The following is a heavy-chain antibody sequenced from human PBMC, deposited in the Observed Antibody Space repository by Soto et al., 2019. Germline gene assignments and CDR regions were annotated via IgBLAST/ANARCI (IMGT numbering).Heavy chain of an antibody. J-gene: IGHJ3*02. D-gene: IGHD6-13*01. V-gene: IGHV3-23*01. CDR2: ISGSGGST. CDR1: GFTFSSYA. CDR3: AKVTRLRGSTGYSSSWYLGGDAFDI. Sequence: GGSLRLSCAASGFTFSSYAMSWVRQAPGKGLEWVSAISGSGGSTYYADSVKGRFTISRDNSKNTLYLQMNSLRAEDTAVYYCAKVTRLRGSTGYSSSWYLGGDAFDIWGQGTMVTVSS.